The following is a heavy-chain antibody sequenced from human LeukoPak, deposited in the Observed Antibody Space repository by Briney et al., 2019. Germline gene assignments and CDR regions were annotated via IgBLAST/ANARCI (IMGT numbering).Heavy chain of an antibody. J-gene: IGHJ5*02. CDR1: GDSISSYY. V-gene: IGHV4-4*07. CDR2: IYGDGST. D-gene: IGHD6-13*01. Sequence: SETLSLTCTVSGDSISSYYWSWIRQPAGKGLEWIGRIYGDGSTDYNPSLKSRVTMSVDTSKNQFSLNLSSVTAADTAVYYCARDNYGDSSSGTWGFDPWGQGTLVTVSS. CDR3: ARDNYGDSSSGTWGFDP.